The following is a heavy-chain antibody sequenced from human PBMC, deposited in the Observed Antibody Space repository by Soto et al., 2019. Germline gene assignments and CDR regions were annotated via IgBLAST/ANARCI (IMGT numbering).Heavy chain of an antibody. CDR3: AKDHGLYYGSGNYFDY. Sequence: GGSLRLSCAASGFTFSSHGMHWVRQAPGKGLEWVAVISYDGSNKYYADSVKGRFTISRDNSKNTLYLQMNSLRAEDTAVYYCAKDHGLYYGSGNYFDYWGQGTLVTVSS. CDR2: ISYDGSNK. V-gene: IGHV3-30*18. D-gene: IGHD3-10*01. J-gene: IGHJ4*02. CDR1: GFTFSSHG.